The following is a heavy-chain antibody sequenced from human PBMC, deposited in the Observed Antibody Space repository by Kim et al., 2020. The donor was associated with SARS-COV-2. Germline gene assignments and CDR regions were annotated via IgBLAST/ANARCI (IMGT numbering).Heavy chain of an antibody. D-gene: IGHD6-19*01. V-gene: IGHV1-18*04. CDR1: GYTFSSYG. CDR2: ISVNNGNT. Sequence: ASVKVSCETSGYTFSSYGITWVRQAPGQGLEWLGLISVNNGNTIYAQKFQGRVTITTDTSTGTGYMELRSLTSDDTAVYYCARSPYNSGWPRYLDIWGRGTLVTVSS. CDR3: ARSPYNSGWPRYLDI. J-gene: IGHJ2*01.